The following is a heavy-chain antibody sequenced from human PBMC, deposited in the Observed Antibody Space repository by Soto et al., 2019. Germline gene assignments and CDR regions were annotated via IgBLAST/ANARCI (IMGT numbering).Heavy chain of an antibody. D-gene: IGHD3-10*01. V-gene: IGHV4-59*12. CDR2: IHYSGST. CDR3: ARSVTP. CDR1: GDYISSYY. J-gene: IGHJ5*02. Sequence: PSETLFLTCPFSGDYISSYYWSWIRQPPGKGLEWIGNIHYSGSTYYNPSLKSRVTISVDTSKNQFSLKLSSVTAADTAVYYCARSVTPWGQGSLVTVSS.